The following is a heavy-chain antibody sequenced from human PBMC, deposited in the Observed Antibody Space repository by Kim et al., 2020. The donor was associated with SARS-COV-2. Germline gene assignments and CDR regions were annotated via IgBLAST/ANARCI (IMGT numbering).Heavy chain of an antibody. CDR2: MNPNNGNT. CDR3: ARDAAGGSGNFDA. D-gene: IGHD3-10*01. J-gene: IGHJ5*02. Sequence: ASVKVSCKASQYTFTSYDINWVRQAPGQGLEWIGWMNPNNGNTGYAQNFQGRVTMTRNTSISTAYMELSSLTSEDTAVYYCARDAAGGSGNFDAWGQGTLVT. CDR1: QYTFTSYD. V-gene: IGHV1-8*01.